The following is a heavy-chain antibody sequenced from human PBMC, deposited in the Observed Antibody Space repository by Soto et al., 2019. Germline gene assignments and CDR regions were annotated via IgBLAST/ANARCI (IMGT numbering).Heavy chain of an antibody. J-gene: IGHJ4*02. CDR2: IKQDGTAQ. Sequence: EVQLVESGGGLVQPGESLRLSCAASGFTFSNYWMTWVRQAPGKGLEWVANIKQDGTAQYYVDSVKGRFTISRDNAKNSLYLQMNSLRAKDTAVYYCGGSSGWPGVYDYWGQGTLVAVSS. CDR1: GFTFSNYW. CDR3: GGSSGWPGVYDY. D-gene: IGHD6-19*01. V-gene: IGHV3-7*05.